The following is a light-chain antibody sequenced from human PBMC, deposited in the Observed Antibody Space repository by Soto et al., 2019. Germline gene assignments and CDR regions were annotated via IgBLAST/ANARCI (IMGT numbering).Light chain of an antibody. CDR1: SGHSSYA. CDR2: LNSDGSH. CDR3: QTWGTGTPVV. Sequence: QPVLTQSPSASASLGASVKLTCTLSSGHSSYAIAWHQQQPEKGPRSLMKLNSDGSHNKGDGIPDRFSGSSSGAERYLTISSRQSEDEADYYCQTWGTGTPVVFGGGTKVTVL. V-gene: IGLV4-69*01. J-gene: IGLJ2*01.